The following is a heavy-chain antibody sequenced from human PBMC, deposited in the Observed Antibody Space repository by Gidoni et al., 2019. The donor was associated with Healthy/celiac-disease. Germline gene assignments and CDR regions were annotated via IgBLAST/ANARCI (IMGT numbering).Heavy chain of an antibody. V-gene: IGHV3-7*01. CDR2: IKQDGSEK. Sequence: EVQLVESGGGLVQPGGSLRLSCAAYGFTFRSYWMSWVRQATGKGLEWVANIKQDGSEKYYVDSVKGRFTISRDNAKNSLYLQMNSLRAEDTAVYYCARVGWLLAFDIWGKGTMVTVSS. CDR1: GFTFRSYW. D-gene: IGHD5-18*01. CDR3: ARVGWLLAFDI. J-gene: IGHJ3*02.